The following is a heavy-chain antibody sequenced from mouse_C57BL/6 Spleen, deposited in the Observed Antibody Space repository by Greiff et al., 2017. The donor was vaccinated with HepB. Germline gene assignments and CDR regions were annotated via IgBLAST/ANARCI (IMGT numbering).Heavy chain of an antibody. Sequence: QVQLQQSGAELVRPGTSVKVSCKASGYAFTNYLIEWVKQRPGQGLEWIGVINPGSGGTNYNEKFKGKATLTADKSSSTAYMQLSSLTSEDSAVYFCASTVPSEDYFDYWGQGTTLTVSS. V-gene: IGHV1-54*01. CDR1: GYAFTNYL. D-gene: IGHD1-1*01. CDR2: INPGSGGT. CDR3: ASTVPSEDYFDY. J-gene: IGHJ2*01.